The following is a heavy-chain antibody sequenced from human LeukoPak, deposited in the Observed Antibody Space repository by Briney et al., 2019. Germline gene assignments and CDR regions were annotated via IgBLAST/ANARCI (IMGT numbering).Heavy chain of an antibody. CDR3: ITDKMTSSWYVRFDY. Sequence: GGSLRLSCAASGFTFNNAWMNWVRQAPGKGLEWLSRIKSETDGGATDYAAPVKGRFTISRDDSKNTLYLQMNSLKTEDTAVYYCITDKMTSSWYVRFDYWGQGTLVTVSS. D-gene: IGHD6-13*01. V-gene: IGHV3-15*01. CDR1: GFTFNNAW. J-gene: IGHJ4*02. CDR2: IKSETDGGAT.